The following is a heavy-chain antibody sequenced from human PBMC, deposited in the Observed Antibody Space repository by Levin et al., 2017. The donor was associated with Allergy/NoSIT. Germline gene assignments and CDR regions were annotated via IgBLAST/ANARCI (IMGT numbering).Heavy chain of an antibody. CDR2: IKSKTDGGTT. Sequence: GGSLRLSCAASGFTFSNAWMSWVRQAPGKGLEWVGRIKSKTDGGTTDYAAPVKGRFTISRDDSKNTLYLQMNSLKTEDTAVYYCTTVGSRQNQYYDILTGYDRWFDYWGQGTLVTVSS. CDR1: GFTFSNAW. CDR3: TTVGSRQNQYYDILTGYDRWFDY. V-gene: IGHV3-15*01. D-gene: IGHD3-9*01. J-gene: IGHJ4*02.